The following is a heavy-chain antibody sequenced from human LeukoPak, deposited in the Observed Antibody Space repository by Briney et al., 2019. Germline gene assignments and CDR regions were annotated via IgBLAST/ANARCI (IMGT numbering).Heavy chain of an antibody. V-gene: IGHV1-24*01. CDR1: GYTLTELS. CDR3: ATWGQHYYDYARGY. D-gene: IGHD3-16*01. Sequence: GASVKVSCKVSGYTLTELSMHWVRQAPGKGLEWRGGFDPEDGETIYAQKFQGRVTMTEDTSTDTAYMELSSLRSEDTAVYYCATWGQHYYDYARGYWGQGTLVTVSS. J-gene: IGHJ4*02. CDR2: FDPEDGET.